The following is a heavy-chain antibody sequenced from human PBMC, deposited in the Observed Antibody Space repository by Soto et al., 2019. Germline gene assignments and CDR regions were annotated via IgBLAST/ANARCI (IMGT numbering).Heavy chain of an antibody. V-gene: IGHV3-33*01. Sequence: QVQLVESGGGVVQPGRSLRLSCAASGFTFSSYGMHWVRQAPGKGLEWVAVIWYDGSNKYYADSVKGRFTISRDNSKNTLYLQMNSLRAEDTAVYYCARMNSSSSWFDPWGQGTLVTVSS. D-gene: IGHD6-6*01. J-gene: IGHJ5*02. CDR2: IWYDGSNK. CDR1: GFTFSSYG. CDR3: ARMNSSSSWFDP.